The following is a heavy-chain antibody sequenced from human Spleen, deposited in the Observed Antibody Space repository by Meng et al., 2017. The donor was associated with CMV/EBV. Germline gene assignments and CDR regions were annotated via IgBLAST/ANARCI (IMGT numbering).Heavy chain of an antibody. D-gene: IGHD5-18*01. CDR2: ITPFNGDA. J-gene: IGHJ4*02. V-gene: IGHV1-45*02. Sequence: SVKVSCKASGYTFNYRYLHWVRQAPGQALEWMGWITPFNGDANYAQKFQGRVTITTDKSTSTAYMELSSLTSEDTAVYYCATAVGTALADFDYWGQGTLVTVSS. CDR3: ATAVGTALADFDY. CDR1: GYTFNYRY.